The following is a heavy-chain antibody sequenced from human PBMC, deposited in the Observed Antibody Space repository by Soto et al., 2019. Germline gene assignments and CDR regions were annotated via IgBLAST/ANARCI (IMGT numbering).Heavy chain of an antibody. CDR1: GGSISSSSYY. Sequence: SETLSLTCTVSGGSISSSSYYWGWIRQPPGKGLEWIGSIYYSGSTYYNPSLKSRVTISVDTSKNQFSLKLSSVTAADTAVYYCASNPGIAAAGSWDYYGMDVWGQGTTVP. J-gene: IGHJ6*02. CDR2: IYYSGST. V-gene: IGHV4-39*01. CDR3: ASNPGIAAAGSWDYYGMDV. D-gene: IGHD6-13*01.